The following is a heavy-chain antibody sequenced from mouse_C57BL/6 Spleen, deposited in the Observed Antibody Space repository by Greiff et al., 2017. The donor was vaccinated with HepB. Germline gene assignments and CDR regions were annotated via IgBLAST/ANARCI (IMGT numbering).Heavy chain of an antibody. CDR1: GFTFSNYW. CDR3: TLYYFGLNWYFDV. CDR2: IRLKSDNYAT. J-gene: IGHJ1*03. Sequence: EVKVEESGGGLVQPGGSMKLSCVASGFTFSNYWMNWVRQSPEKGLEWVAQIRLKSDNYATHYAESVKGRFTISRDDSKSSVYLQMNNLRAEDTGIYYCTLYYFGLNWYFDVWGTGTTVTVSS. V-gene: IGHV6-3*01. D-gene: IGHD1-1*01.